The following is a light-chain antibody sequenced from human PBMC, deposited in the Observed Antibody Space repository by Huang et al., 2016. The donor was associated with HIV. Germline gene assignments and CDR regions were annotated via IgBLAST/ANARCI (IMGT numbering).Light chain of an antibody. CDR1: QSLLHSDGKTY. Sequence: DIVMTQTPLSLSVTPGQPASISCKSSQSLLHSDGKTYLYWYLQTPGQSPQLLIYEVSSRVSGVPDRFSGSGSGTDFTLKISRVEAEDVGVYYCMQGIHPLTFGGGTKVEIK. CDR3: MQGIHPLT. J-gene: IGKJ4*01. V-gene: IGKV2-29*02. CDR2: EVS.